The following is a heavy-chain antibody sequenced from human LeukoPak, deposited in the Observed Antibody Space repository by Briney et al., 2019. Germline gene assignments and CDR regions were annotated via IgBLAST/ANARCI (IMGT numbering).Heavy chain of an antibody. D-gene: IGHD3-22*01. CDR2: IYYSGST. CDR3: ASYGSSGYKGAFDI. V-gene: IGHV4-39*01. J-gene: IGHJ3*02. CDR1: GGSISSSSYY. Sequence: SETLSLTCTVSGGSISSSSYYWGWIRQPPGKGLEWIGSIYYSGSTYYNPSLKSRVTISVDTSKNQFSLKLSSVTAADTAVYYFASYGSSGYKGAFDIWGQGTMVTVSS.